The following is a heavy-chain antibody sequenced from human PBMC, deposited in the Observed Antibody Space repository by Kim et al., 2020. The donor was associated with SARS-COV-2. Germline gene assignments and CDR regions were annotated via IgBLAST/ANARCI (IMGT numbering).Heavy chain of an antibody. CDR1: GYTFTSYA. D-gene: IGHD6-6*01. CDR3: ARYGMGAARHYYYYYGMDV. Sequence: ASVKVSCKASGYTFTSYAMNWVRQAPGQGLEWMGWINTNTGNPTYAQGFTGRFVFSLDTSVSTAYLQISSLKAEDTAVYYCARYGMGAARHYYYYYGMDVWGQGTTVTVSS. J-gene: IGHJ6*02. V-gene: IGHV7-4-1*02. CDR2: INTNTGNP.